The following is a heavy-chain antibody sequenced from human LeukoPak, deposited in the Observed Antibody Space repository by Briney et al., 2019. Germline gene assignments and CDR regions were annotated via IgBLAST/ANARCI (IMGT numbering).Heavy chain of an antibody. CDR2: ISSSGSTI. V-gene: IGHV3-11*04. J-gene: IGHJ4*02. CDR1: GFTFSDYY. Sequence: GGSLRLSCAASGFTFSDYYMSWVRQAPGKGVEGVSYISSSGSTIYYADSVKGRFTISRDNAKKSLYLQMNSLRAEDTAVYYCARSEGIQNFDYWGQGTLVTVSS. CDR3: ARSEGIQNFDY.